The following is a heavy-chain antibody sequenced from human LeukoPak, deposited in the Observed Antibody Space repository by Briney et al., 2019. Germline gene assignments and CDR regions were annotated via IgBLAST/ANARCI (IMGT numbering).Heavy chain of an antibody. CDR3: AKKYYYGSGTYIYFDY. CDR2: ISGNGDT. V-gene: IGHV3-23*01. CDR1: GFTFVGNA. D-gene: IGHD3-10*01. J-gene: IGHJ4*02. Sequence: GGSLRLSCAASGFTFVGNAVTWVRQAPGKGLEWVSTISGNGDTYYADSVKGRFTISRDDSKSTLSLQMNSLRAEDTALYYCAKKYYYGSGTYIYFDYWGQGTPVTVSS.